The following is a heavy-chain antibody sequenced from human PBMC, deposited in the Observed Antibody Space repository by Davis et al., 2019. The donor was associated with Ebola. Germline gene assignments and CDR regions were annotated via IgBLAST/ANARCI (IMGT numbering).Heavy chain of an antibody. D-gene: IGHD6-13*01. CDR1: GFTFSNYA. V-gene: IGHV3-23*01. J-gene: IGHJ4*02. CDR3: AKRVGYTFDY. CDR2: ISGSGSST. Sequence: PGGSLRLSCAASGFTFSNYAMSWVRQAPGRGLEWVSAISGSGSSTYYADSVKGRFTISRDNSKNALYLQVNILRAEDTAVYYCAKRVGYTFDYWGQGTLVTVSS.